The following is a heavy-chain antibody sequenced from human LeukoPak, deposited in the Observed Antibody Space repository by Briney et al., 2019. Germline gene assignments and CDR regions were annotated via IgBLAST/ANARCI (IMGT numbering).Heavy chain of an antibody. CDR2: ISYDGSNK. D-gene: IGHD3-22*01. Sequence: GGSLRLSCAASGFTFSSYAMHWVRQAPGKGLEWVAVISYDGSNKYYADSVKGRFTISRDNSKNTLYLQMNSLGAEDTAVYYCARGGYYYDSSGYFGGWFDPWGQGTLVTVSS. CDR1: GFTFSSYA. CDR3: ARGGYYYDSSGYFGGWFDP. V-gene: IGHV3-30-3*01. J-gene: IGHJ5*02.